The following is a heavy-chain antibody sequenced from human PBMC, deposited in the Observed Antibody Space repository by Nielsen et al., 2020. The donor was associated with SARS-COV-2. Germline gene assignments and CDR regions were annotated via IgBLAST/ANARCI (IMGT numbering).Heavy chain of an antibody. D-gene: IGHD2-2*01. CDR2: IYYSGST. Sequence: WIRQPPGKGLEWIGSIYYSGSTYYNPSLKSRVTISVDTSKNQFSLKLSSVTAADTAVYYCARASQYCSSTSCSHGGAYYYYYYMDVWGKGTTVTVSS. V-gene: IGHV4-39*07. J-gene: IGHJ6*03. CDR3: ARASQYCSSTSCSHGGAYYYYYYMDV.